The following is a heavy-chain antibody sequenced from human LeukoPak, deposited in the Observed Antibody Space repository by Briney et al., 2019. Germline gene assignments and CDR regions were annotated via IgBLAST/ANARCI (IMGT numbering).Heavy chain of an antibody. CDR2: IRYDGSNK. CDR1: GFTFSNYG. J-gene: IGHJ5*02. D-gene: IGHD2-2*01. V-gene: IGHV3-30*02. CDR3: TTEPPMDFFVVLPA. Sequence: PGGSLRLSCAASGFTFSNYGMHWVRQAPGKGLEWVAFIRYDGSNKYYADSVKGRFTISRDNSKNTLYLQMNSLKTEDTAVYYCTTEPPMDFFVVLPAWGQGTLVTVSS.